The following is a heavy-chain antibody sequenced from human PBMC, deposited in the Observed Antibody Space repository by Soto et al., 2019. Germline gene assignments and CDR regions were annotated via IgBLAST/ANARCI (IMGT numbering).Heavy chain of an antibody. J-gene: IGHJ6*02. D-gene: IGHD3-3*01. CDR3: ARPLRRFLEWPSYGMDV. Sequence: QVQLVQSGAEVKKPGSSVKVSCKASGGTFSSYAISWVRQAPGQGFEWMGGIIPIFGTANYAQKFQGRVTITADESTSTAYMELSSLRSEDTAVYYCARPLRRFLEWPSYGMDVWGQGTTVTVSS. V-gene: IGHV1-69*01. CDR2: IIPIFGTA. CDR1: GGTFSSYA.